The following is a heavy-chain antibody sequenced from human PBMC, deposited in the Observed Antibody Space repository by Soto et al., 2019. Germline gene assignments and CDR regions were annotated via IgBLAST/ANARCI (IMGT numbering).Heavy chain of an antibody. CDR2: IYSSENT. D-gene: IGHD3-9*01. CDR1: GGSVSSNSYS. Sequence: SETLSLTCTVSGGSVSSNSYSWGWIHQSPGKGLEWIGTIYSSENTYYNPSLLSRVTISVDTSKNQFSLKLSSVTAADTAVYYCARRVLRYFDWLLGYNWFDPWGQGTLVTVSS. J-gene: IGHJ5*02. V-gene: IGHV4-39*01. CDR3: ARRVLRYFDWLLGYNWFDP.